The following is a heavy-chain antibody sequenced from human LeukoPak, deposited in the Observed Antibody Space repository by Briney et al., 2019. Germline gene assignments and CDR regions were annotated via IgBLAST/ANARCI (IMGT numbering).Heavy chain of an antibody. CDR3: ARDSSGWDPFDY. Sequence: GGSLRLSCAASGFTFSSYGMHWVRQAPGKGLEWVAVISYDGSNKYYADSVKGRFTISRDNAKNSLYLQMNSLRAEDTAVYYCARDSSGWDPFDYWGQGTLVTVSS. V-gene: IGHV3-30*03. J-gene: IGHJ4*02. D-gene: IGHD1-26*01. CDR1: GFTFSSYG. CDR2: ISYDGSNK.